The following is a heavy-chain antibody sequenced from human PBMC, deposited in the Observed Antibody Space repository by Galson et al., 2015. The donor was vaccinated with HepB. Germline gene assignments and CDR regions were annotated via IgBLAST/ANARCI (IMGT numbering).Heavy chain of an antibody. J-gene: IGHJ5*02. D-gene: IGHD2-8*02. Sequence: SLRLSCADYGFSFNTYAMGWVRQAPGKGLEWVGRIKSKTDGETTDYAAPVKGRFTISRGDSKNSLYLQMNSLKTEDTAVYYCTTDVYYSTYWSWLDPWGQGTLVTVSS. CDR3: TTDVYYSTYWSWLDP. CDR2: IKSKTDGETT. V-gene: IGHV3-15*01. CDR1: GFSFNTYA.